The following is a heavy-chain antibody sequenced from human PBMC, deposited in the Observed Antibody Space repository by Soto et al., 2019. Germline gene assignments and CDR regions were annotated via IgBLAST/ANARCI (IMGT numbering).Heavy chain of an antibody. D-gene: IGHD5-18*01. CDR1: GYTFTSYA. CDR3: ARHGGYSYEDYFDY. J-gene: IGHJ4*02. V-gene: IGHV1-18*01. CDR2: ISAYNGNT. Sequence: QVQLVQSGAEVKKPGASVKVSCKASGYTFTSYAISWVRQAPGQGLEWMGWISAYNGNTNYAQKLQGRVTMTRDTSTSTDYMELRSLRSDDTTVYYCARHGGYSYEDYFDYWGQGTLVTVSS.